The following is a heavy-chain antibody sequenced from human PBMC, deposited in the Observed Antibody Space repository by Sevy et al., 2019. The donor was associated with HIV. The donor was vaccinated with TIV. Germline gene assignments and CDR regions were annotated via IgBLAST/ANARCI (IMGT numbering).Heavy chain of an antibody. J-gene: IGHJ3*01. Sequence: SETLSLTCTVSGDSISSYYWSWIRQPPGKGLEWIGYFYYSGDTDYNSSLKNRVTISVDKSKNQLSLRLSSVTAADTAVYYCARERYDSNWYGLESGNDALDVWGQGTLVTVSS. CDR1: GDSISSYY. V-gene: IGHV4-59*01. CDR3: ARERYDSNWYGLESGNDALDV. CDR2: FYYSGDT. D-gene: IGHD4-4*01.